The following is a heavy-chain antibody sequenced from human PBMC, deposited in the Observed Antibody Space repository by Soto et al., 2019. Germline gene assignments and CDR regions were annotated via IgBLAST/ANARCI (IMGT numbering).Heavy chain of an antibody. D-gene: IGHD2-8*01. V-gene: IGHV4-59*02. J-gene: IGHJ4*02. CDR1: GDSVTNYF. CDR2: MYHGGRT. CDR3: ARDPGYCTNGVCPIFDF. Sequence: PSETLSLTCTVSGDSVTNYFWSWMRQPPGKGLEWIGHMYHGGRTNYSPSLKSRVTMSLDSSKNQFSLNLSSVTAAGTAVYFCARDPGYCTNGVCPIFDFWGQGVLVTVSS.